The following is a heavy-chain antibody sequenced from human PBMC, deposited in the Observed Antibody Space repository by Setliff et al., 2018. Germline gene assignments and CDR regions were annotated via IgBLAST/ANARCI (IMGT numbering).Heavy chain of an antibody. V-gene: IGHV1-46*01. CDR2: INTGGGSS. D-gene: IGHD6-13*01. J-gene: IGHJ4*02. Sequence: GASVKVSCKASGYSLVTHYMHWVRQAPGQGLEWMGLINTGGGSSSYAPKFQGRVTMTRDTSTSTVYMEVNNLGSEDTAVYFCARAGLASSGRKGVFDYWGQGTLVTVSS. CDR3: ARAGLASSGRKGVFDY. CDR1: GYSLVTHY.